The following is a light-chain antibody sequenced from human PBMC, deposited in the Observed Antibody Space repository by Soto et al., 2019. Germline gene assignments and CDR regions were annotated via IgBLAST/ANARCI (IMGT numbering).Light chain of an antibody. CDR1: SGSVSTSYY. Sequence: QTVVTQEPSFSVSPGGTVTLTCGLSSGSVSTSYYPSWYQQTPGQAPRTLIYNTNTRSSGVPGRFSGSILGNKAALTIAGAQADDESDYYCVLYMGGISVFGGGTKLTVL. J-gene: IGLJ3*02. CDR2: NTN. CDR3: VLYMGGISV. V-gene: IGLV8-61*01.